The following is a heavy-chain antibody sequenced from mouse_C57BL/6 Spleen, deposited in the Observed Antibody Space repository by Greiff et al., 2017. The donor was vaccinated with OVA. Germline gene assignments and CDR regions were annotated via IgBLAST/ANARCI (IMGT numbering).Heavy chain of an antibody. CDR1: GYSFTDYN. D-gene: IGHD2-3*01. Sequence: VQLKESGPELVKPGASVKISCKASGYSFTDYNMNWVKQSNGKSLEWIGVINPNYGTTSYNQKFKGKATLTVDQSSSTAYMQLNSLTSEDSAVYYCARSGDGYYPFYAMDYWGQGTSVTVSS. V-gene: IGHV1-39*01. CDR2: INPNYGTT. J-gene: IGHJ4*01. CDR3: ARSGDGYYPFYAMDY.